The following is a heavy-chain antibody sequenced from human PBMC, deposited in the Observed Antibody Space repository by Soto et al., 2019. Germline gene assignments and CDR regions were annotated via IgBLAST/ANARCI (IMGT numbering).Heavy chain of an antibody. J-gene: IGHJ6*02. V-gene: IGHV1-46*01. CDR1: GYTFTSYY. CDR3: ARDKVGGYYGSGYYYGMDV. CDR2: INPSGGST. D-gene: IGHD3-10*01. Sequence: GASVKVSCKASGYTFTSYYMHWVRPAPGQGLEWMGIINPSGGSTSYAQKFQGRVTMTRDTSTSTVYMELSSLRSEDTAVYYCARDKVGGYYGSGYYYGMDVWGQGTTVTVSS.